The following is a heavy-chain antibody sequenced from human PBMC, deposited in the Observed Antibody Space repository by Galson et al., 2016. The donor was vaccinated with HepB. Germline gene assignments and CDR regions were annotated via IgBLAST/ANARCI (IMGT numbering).Heavy chain of an antibody. V-gene: IGHV3-11*01. CDR1: GFTFTDHY. J-gene: IGHJ1*01. CDR2: ISSSGSTI. CDR3: ARGGSYSPDF. Sequence: SLRLSCAASGFTFTDHYMSWIRQTPVKGLGWVSYISSSGSTIYYADSVKGRFTISRDNAKNSLFLQMNSLRAEDTAVYYCARGGSYSPDFWGQGTLVTVSS. D-gene: IGHD1-26*01.